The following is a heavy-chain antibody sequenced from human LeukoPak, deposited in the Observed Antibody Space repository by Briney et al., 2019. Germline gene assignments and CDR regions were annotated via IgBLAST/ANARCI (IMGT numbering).Heavy chain of an antibody. J-gene: IGHJ4*02. CDR1: GFTFSSYA. D-gene: IGHD1-26*01. CDR3: ARERRWEPLDY. CDR2: ISGSGGSI. Sequence: GGSLRLSCAASGFTFSSYAMSWVRQAPGKGLEWVSAISGSGGSIYYADSVKGRFTISRDNAKNSLYLQMNSLRAEDTAVYYCARERRWEPLDYWGQGTLVTVSS. V-gene: IGHV3-23*01.